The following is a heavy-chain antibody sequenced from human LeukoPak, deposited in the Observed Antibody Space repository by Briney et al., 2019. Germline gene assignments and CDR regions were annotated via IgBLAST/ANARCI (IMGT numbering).Heavy chain of an antibody. V-gene: IGHV3-7*01. D-gene: IGHD6-6*01. Sequence: GGSLRLSCAASGFTFTTYWMSWVRQAPGKGLEWVANIKQDGSVKYYVDSVKGRFSTYRDNAENSLYLHMSSLRAEDTAVYYCGRIGYSSSSIDYWGQGTLVTVSS. CDR1: GFTFTTYW. J-gene: IGHJ4*02. CDR2: IKQDGSVK. CDR3: GRIGYSSSSIDY.